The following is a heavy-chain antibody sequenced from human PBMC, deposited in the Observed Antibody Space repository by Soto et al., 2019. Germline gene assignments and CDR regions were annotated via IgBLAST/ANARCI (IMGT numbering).Heavy chain of an antibody. CDR3: APSYGSGYRAFDY. D-gene: IGHD3-10*01. CDR1: GDTFNFYT. CDR2: FNPILSMS. Sequence: QVQLVQSGAEVKQPGSSVKVSCKASGDTFNFYTINWVRQAPGLGLEWMGRFNPILSMSNSALSFRGRVTLTADKSTSTAYMVVRSLRSEDTAVYYCAPSYGSGYRAFDYWGQGVLVTVSS. V-gene: IGHV1-69*02. J-gene: IGHJ4*02.